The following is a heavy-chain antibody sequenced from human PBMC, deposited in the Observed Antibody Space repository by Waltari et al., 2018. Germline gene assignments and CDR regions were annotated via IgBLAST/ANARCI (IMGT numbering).Heavy chain of an antibody. V-gene: IGHV4-4*07. CDR1: GGSISSYY. CDR2: IYTSGST. CDR3: ARDHKGIAARSAWVDY. J-gene: IGHJ4*02. Sequence: QVQLQESGPGLVKTSETLSLTCTVSGGSISSYYWSWIRQPAGKGLEWIGRIYTSGSTNYNPSLKSRVTMSVETSKNQFSLKLSSVTAADTAVYYCARDHKGIAARSAWVDYWGQGTLVTVSS. D-gene: IGHD6-6*01.